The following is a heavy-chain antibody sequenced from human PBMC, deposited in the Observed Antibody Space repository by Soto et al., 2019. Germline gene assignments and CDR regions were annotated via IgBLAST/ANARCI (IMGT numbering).Heavy chain of an antibody. D-gene: IGHD6-19*01. V-gene: IGHV3-9*01. J-gene: IGHJ6*02. Sequence: EVQLVESGGGLVQPGXXXRLSCAASGFTFDDYAMHWVRQAPGKGLEWVSGISWNSGSIGYADSVKGRFTISRDNAKNSLYLQMNSLRAEDTALYYCAKTLSGYYYYYGMDVWGQGTTVTVSS. CDR2: ISWNSGSI. CDR1: GFTFDDYA. CDR3: AKTLSGYYYYYGMDV.